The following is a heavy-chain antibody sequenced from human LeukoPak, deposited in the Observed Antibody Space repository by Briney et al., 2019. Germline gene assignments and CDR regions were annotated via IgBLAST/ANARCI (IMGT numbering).Heavy chain of an antibody. D-gene: IGHD5-24*01. CDR2: IKEDGSEK. Sequence: GGSLRLSCAASGFTFSAFWMTWVRQAPGKGLEWVASIKEDGSEKFYVDSVKGRFTISRDNAKKSLCLQMNSLTAEDAAVYYCARGRDNVYWGQGTLVTVSS. CDR1: GFTFSAFW. CDR3: ARGRDNVY. J-gene: IGHJ4*02. V-gene: IGHV3-7*04.